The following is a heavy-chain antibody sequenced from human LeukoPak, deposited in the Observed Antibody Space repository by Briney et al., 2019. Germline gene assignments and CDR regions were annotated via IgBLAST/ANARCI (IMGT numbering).Heavy chain of an antibody. J-gene: IGHJ6*03. D-gene: IGHD3-16*01. CDR1: GVSISSHY. CDR2: IYYSGST. Sequence: SETLSLTCTVSGVSISSHYWSWIRQPPGEGPEWIGYIYYSGSTNYSAFFKSRVTMSIDTSKNQFTLKLRSVTAADTAVYYCARDREVWGVDYYYYYMDVWGKGTTVTVSS. V-gene: IGHV4-59*11. CDR3: ARDREVWGVDYYYYYMDV.